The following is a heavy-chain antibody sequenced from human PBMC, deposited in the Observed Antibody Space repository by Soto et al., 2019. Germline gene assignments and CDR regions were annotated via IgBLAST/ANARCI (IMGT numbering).Heavy chain of an antibody. Sequence: TSETLSLTCTVSGGSISSSSYYWGWIRQPPGKGLEWIGSIYYSGSTYYNPSLKSRVTISVDTSKNQFSLKLSSVTAADTAVYYCARHSSSPHYYYYMDVWGKGTTVTVSS. CDR1: GGSISSSSYY. J-gene: IGHJ6*03. CDR3: ARHSSSPHYYYYMDV. CDR2: IYYSGST. V-gene: IGHV4-39*01. D-gene: IGHD6-6*01.